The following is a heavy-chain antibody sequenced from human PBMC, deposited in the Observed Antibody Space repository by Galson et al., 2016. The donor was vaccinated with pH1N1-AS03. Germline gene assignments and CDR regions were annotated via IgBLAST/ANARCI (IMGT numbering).Heavy chain of an antibody. CDR1: GGTFSNFA. D-gene: IGHD3-22*01. CDR3: ARDRYYDGSGRKFFESEY. Sequence: SVKVSCKASGGTFSNFAISWMRQAPGQGLEWMGGIHPIFGTVTYAQKFQGRLTVTADDSTSAAYMELSSLTSEDTAMYYCARDRYYDGSGRKFFESEYWGQGTLVIVSS. J-gene: IGHJ4*02. CDR2: IHPIFGTV. V-gene: IGHV1-69*13.